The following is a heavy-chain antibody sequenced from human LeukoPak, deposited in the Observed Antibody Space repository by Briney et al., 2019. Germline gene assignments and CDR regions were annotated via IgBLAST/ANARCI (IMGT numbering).Heavy chain of an antibody. D-gene: IGHD5-12*01. Sequence: GGSLRLSCAASGYTFSSYAMSWVRQAPGKGLEWVSAISGSGGSTYYADSVKGRFTISRDNSKNTLYLQMNSLRAEDTAVYYCAKDPYSGYDLNWFDPWGQEPWSPSPQ. CDR2: ISGSGGST. V-gene: IGHV3-23*01. CDR3: AKDPYSGYDLNWFDP. CDR1: GYTFSSYA. J-gene: IGHJ5*02.